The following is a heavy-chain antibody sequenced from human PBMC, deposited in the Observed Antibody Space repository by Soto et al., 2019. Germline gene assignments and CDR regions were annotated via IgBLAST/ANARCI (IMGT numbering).Heavy chain of an antibody. CDR2: VSYDGRNR. V-gene: IGHV3-30*03. CDR1: GFSFGRYG. CDR3: AREYLDHGPDV. J-gene: IGHJ6*02. Sequence: GGSLRLSCVGSGFSFGRYGIHWVRQAPGKGLEWVAWVSYDGRNRNYADSLKARLTISRDNSKDTAFLQMNSLGPDDTSVYYCAREYLDHGPDVWVQGTSVTVSS.